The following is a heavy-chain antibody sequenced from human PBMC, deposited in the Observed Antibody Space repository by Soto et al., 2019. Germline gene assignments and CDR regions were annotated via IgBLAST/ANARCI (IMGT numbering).Heavy chain of an antibody. D-gene: IGHD2-8*01. CDR3: PSPAYPGWINAVFYPLAY. J-gene: IGHJ4*02. V-gene: IGHV1-46*01. CDR1: GYTFTSYY. Sequence: QVQLVQSGAEVKKPGASVKISCKASGYTFTSYYMHWVRQAPGQGLEWMGIITPSSGSTNYAQKLQGRAATSRVTSTGPPNMVPTGLGSENTAVYSCPSPAYPGWINAVFYPLAYWGQGALGTSSA. CDR2: ITPSSGST.